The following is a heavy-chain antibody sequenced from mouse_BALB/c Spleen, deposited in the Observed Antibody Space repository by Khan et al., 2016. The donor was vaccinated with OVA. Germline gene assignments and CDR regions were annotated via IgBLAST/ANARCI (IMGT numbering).Heavy chain of an antibody. D-gene: IGHD2-1*01. V-gene: IGHV5-6-4*01. CDR2: ISSGGTYT. J-gene: IGHJ1*01. CDR1: GFTFSSYT. CDR3: TRDGNYAHWYFDV. Sequence: EVELVESGGGLVKPGGSLKLSCAASGFTFSSYTMSWVRQTPEKRLEWVATISSGGTYTYYPDSVKGRFTISRDHAKNTLYLQMSRLKSEDTAMYYCTRDGNYAHWYFDVWGAGTTVTVSS.